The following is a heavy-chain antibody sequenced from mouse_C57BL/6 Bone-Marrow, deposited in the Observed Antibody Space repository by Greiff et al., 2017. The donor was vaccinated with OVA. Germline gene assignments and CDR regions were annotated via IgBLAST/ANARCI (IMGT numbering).Heavy chain of an antibody. CDR3: TSFITTVVAPFAY. CDR2: IDPENGAT. Sequence: EVQLQQSGAELVRPGASVKLSCTASGFNIKDDYMHWVKQRPEQGLEWIGWIDPENGATEYASKFQGKATITADTSSNTAYLQLSSLTSEDTAVYYCTSFITTVVAPFAYWGQGTLVTVSA. CDR1: GFNIKDDY. V-gene: IGHV14-4*01. J-gene: IGHJ3*01. D-gene: IGHD1-1*01.